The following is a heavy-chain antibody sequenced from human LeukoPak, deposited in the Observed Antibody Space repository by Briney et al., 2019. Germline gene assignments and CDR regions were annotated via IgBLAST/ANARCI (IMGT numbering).Heavy chain of an antibody. D-gene: IGHD1-26*01. J-gene: IGHJ6*02. CDR2: ISGSSSYI. CDR3: ARGGGGSYPPFLYGMDV. CDR1: GFTFSSYS. V-gene: IGHV3-21*01. Sequence: PGGSLRLSCAASGFTFSSYSMNWVRQAPGKGLEWVSSISGSSSYIYYADSVKGRFTISRDNSKNTLYLQMNSLRAEDTAVYYCARGGGGSYPPFLYGMDVWGQGTTVTVSS.